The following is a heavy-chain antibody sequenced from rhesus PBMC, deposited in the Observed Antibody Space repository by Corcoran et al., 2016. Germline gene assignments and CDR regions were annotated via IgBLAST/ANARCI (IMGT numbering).Heavy chain of an antibody. CDR1: GGSFSSYY. Sequence: QVQLQESGPGLVKPSETLSLTCAVSGGSFSSYYWSWIRQPPGKGLEWIGEINGNSGSTNYTPPLKSRVTMSKDASKNQFSLKLSSVTAADTAVYYCARSVAGTDYWGQGVLVTVSS. J-gene: IGHJ4*01. CDR2: INGNSGST. CDR3: ARSVAGTDY. D-gene: IGHD1-20*01. V-gene: IGHV4-80*01.